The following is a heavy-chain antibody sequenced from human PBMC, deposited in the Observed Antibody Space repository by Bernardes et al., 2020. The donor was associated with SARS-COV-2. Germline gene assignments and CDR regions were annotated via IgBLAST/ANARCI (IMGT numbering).Heavy chain of an antibody. V-gene: IGHV4-61*02. D-gene: IGHD3-10*01. J-gene: IGHJ6*02. CDR1: GGSVSSEDYY. CDR3: ARDFGLFGIDV. Sequence: SETLSLTCSVSGGSVSSEDYYWSWIRQPAGKGLEWIGRIYTSGSTTYNPSLKSRVTISVDTSNNQFSLKLSSATAADTAVYYCARDFGLFGIDVWGQGTTVTVSS. CDR2: IYTSGST.